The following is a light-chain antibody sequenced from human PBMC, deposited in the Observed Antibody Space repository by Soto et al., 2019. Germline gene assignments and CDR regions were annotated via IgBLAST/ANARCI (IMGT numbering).Light chain of an antibody. CDR3: SLYTSDSTYV. J-gene: IGLJ1*01. CDR1: SSDIGSYNY. Sequence: QSVLTQPASVSGSPGQSITISCTGTSSDIGSYNYVAWYQQFPGKTPKLIIYEVRNRPSGVSFRFSGSKSGNTASLTISGLQAEDEAEYYCSLYTSDSTYVFGTGTKVTAL. CDR2: EVR. V-gene: IGLV2-14*01.